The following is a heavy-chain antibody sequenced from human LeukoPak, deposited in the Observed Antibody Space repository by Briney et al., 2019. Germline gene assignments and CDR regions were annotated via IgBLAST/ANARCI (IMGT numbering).Heavy chain of an antibody. CDR1: GYTLTSYA. J-gene: IGHJ4*02. CDR2: INAGNGNT. D-gene: IGHD4-23*01. CDR3: ARFKFNGGKDY. Sequence: GASVKVSCKASGYTLTSYAMHWVRQAPGQRLEWMGWINAGNGNTKYSQKFQGRVTITRDTSASTAYMELSSLRSDDTAVYYCARFKFNGGKDYWGQGTLVTVSS. V-gene: IGHV1-3*01.